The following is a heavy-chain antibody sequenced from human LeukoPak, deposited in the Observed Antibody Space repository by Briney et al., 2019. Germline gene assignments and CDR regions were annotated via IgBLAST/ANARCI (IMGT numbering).Heavy chain of an antibody. V-gene: IGHV3-48*03. D-gene: IGHD6-19*01. CDR2: ISSSGSTI. CDR3: AKASIAVAGRGFDY. CDR1: GFTFSSYE. Sequence: GGSLRLSCAASGFTFSSYEMNWVRRAPGKGLEWVSYISSSGSTIYYADSVKGRFTISRDNAKNTLYLQMNSLRAEDTAVYYCAKASIAVAGRGFDYWGQGTLVTVSS. J-gene: IGHJ4*02.